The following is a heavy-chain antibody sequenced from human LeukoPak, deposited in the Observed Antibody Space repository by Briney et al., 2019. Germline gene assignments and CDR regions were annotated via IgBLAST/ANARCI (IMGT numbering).Heavy chain of an antibody. CDR2: ITRDGGYT. Sequence: GGSLRLSCAASGFTFSSYGMSWVRQAPGKGLEWVSLITRDGGYTYYADSVKGRFTISRDNSQNSLYLQMNSLRSEDTALYYCATERLKYFDYWGQGTLVTVSS. V-gene: IGHV3-43*01. CDR1: GFTFSSYG. J-gene: IGHJ4*02. CDR3: ATERLKYFDY.